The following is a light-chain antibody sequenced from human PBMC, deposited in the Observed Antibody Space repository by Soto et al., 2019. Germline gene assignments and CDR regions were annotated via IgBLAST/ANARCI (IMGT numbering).Light chain of an antibody. CDR3: QQYNSFSPFT. J-gene: IGKJ3*01. V-gene: IGKV3-20*01. CDR1: QSVSSSY. Sequence: EIVLTQSPGTLSLSPGERATFSCRASQSVSSSYIAWYQQKRGQAPRRLIYGASIRATGIPDRFSGSGSGTDFTLTISSLQPDDFATYYCQQYNSFSPFTFGPGTKVDIK. CDR2: GAS.